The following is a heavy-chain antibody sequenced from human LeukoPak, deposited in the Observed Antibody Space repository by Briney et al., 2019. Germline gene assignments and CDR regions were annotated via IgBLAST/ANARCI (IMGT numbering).Heavy chain of an antibody. J-gene: IGHJ4*02. V-gene: IGHV3-23*01. D-gene: IGHD2-15*01. CDR2: ISGSGGST. CDR1: GFTFSSYA. CDR3: ARDIVVVVAATPGYFDY. Sequence: GGSLRLSCAASGFTFSSYAMSWVRQAPGKGLEWVSAISGSGGSTYYADSVKGRFTISRDNSKNTLYLQMNSLRAEDPAVYYCARDIVVVVAATPGYFDYWGQGTLVTVSS.